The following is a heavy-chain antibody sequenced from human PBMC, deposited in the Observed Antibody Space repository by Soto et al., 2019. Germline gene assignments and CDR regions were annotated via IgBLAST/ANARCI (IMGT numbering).Heavy chain of an antibody. J-gene: IGHJ4*02. V-gene: IGHV4-59*01. CDR1: GASISSYQ. Sequence: SETLSLTCSVSGASISSYQWSWIRQPPGKGLEWIGYISYSGSTNYNPSLKSRVTILIDAPKNQFSLKLSSVTAADTAVYYCARKWSGLDYWGQGTLVTVSS. CDR2: ISYSGST. CDR3: ARKWSGLDY. D-gene: IGHD3-3*01.